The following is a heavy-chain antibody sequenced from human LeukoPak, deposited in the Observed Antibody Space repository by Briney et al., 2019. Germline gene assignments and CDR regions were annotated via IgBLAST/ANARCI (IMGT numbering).Heavy chain of an antibody. D-gene: IGHD1-26*01. Sequence: GGSLRLSCAASGVTFSSYAMSWVRQAPGKGLEWVSAISGSGGSTYYADSVKGRFTISRDNSKNTLYLQMNSLRAEDTAVYYCAKGGWELLTFDCWGQGTLVTVSS. J-gene: IGHJ4*02. CDR3: AKGGWELLTFDC. CDR1: GVTFSSYA. CDR2: ISGSGGST. V-gene: IGHV3-23*01.